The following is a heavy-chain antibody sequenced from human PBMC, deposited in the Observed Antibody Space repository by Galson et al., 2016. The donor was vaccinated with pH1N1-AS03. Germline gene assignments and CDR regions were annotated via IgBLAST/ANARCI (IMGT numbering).Heavy chain of an antibody. CDR2: IKQDSSGK. J-gene: IGHJ6*02. Sequence: SLRVSCAASGLTFSSYWMTWVRQAPGKGLEWVANIKQDSSGKYYVDSVKGRFTISRDNSKNSLYLQMNSLRAEDTAVYFCARDCYDFLRGNNDYFYGLDVWGQGTLVTVSS. CDR1: GLTFSSYW. V-gene: IGHV3-7*01. D-gene: IGHD3-3*01. CDR3: ARDCYDFLRGNNDYFYGLDV.